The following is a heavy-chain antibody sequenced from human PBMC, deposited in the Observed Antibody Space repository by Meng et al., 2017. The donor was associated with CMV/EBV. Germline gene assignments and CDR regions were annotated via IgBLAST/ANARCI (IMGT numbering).Heavy chain of an antibody. V-gene: IGHV4-38-2*02. CDR3: AREAIDCSSTSCELDY. CDR2: IYHSGST. J-gene: IGHJ4*02. CDR1: GYSISSGYY. Sequence: SETLSLTCTVSGYSISSGYYWGWIRQPPGKGLEWIGSIYHSGSTYYNPSLKSRVTISVDTSKNQFSLKLSSVTAADTAVYYCAREAIDCSSTSCELDYWGQGTLVTVSS. D-gene: IGHD2-2*01.